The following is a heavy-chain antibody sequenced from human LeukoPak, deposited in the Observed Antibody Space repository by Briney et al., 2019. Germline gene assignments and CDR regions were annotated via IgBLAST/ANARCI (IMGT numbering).Heavy chain of an antibody. J-gene: IGHJ4*02. D-gene: IGHD3-16*02. CDR2: MNPNSGNT. Sequence: GASVKVSCKASGYTFTSYDINWVRQATGQGLEWMGWMNPNSGNTGYAQKFQGRVTMTRNTSISTAYMELSSLRSEDTAVYYCAKDAATWWNDYVWGSYRHRYFDYWGQGTLVTVSS. CDR3: AKDAATWWNDYVWGSYRHRYFDY. V-gene: IGHV1-8*01. CDR1: GYTFTSYD.